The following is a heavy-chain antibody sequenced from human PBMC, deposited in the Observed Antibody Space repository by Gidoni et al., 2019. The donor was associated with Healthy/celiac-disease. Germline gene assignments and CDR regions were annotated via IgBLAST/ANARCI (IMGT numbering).Heavy chain of an antibody. V-gene: IGHV4-39*01. CDR2: ST. Sequence: STYYNPSLKSRVTISVDTSKNQFSLKLSSVTAADTAVYYCARGYCSGGSCYEPDDAFDIWGQGTMVTVSS. D-gene: IGHD2-15*01. J-gene: IGHJ3*02. CDR3: ARGYCSGGSCYEPDDAFDI.